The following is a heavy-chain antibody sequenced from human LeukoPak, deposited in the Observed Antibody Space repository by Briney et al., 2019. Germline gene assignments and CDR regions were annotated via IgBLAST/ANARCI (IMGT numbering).Heavy chain of an antibody. J-gene: IGHJ4*02. CDR2: INSDGSST. V-gene: IGHV3-74*01. D-gene: IGHD5-18*01. Sequence: PGGSLRLSCAASGFTYSSYWMHWVRQAPGKGLVWVSRINSDGSSTSYADSVKGRFTISRDNAKNTLYLQMNSLRAEDTAAYYCARSRFVDTPEDYWGQGTLVTVSS. CDR1: GFTYSSYW. CDR3: ARSRFVDTPEDY.